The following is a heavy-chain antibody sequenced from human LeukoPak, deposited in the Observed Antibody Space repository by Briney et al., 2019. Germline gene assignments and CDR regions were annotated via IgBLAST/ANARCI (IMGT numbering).Heavy chain of an antibody. CDR2: INSDGSST. CDR3: ARVAPWYNWNDLDY. V-gene: IGHV3-74*01. J-gene: IGHJ4*02. Sequence: GGSLRLSCVASGFSFNNAWMNWVRQAPGKGLVWVSGINSDGSSTSYADSVKGRFTISRDNAKNTLYLQMNSLRVEDTAVYYCARVAPWYNWNDLDYWGQGTLVTVSS. CDR1: GFSFNNAW. D-gene: IGHD1-20*01.